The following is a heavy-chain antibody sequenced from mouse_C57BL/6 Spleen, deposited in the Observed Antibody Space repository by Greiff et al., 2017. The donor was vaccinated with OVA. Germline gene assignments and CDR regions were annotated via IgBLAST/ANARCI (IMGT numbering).Heavy chain of an antibody. D-gene: IGHD1-3*01. J-gene: IGHJ4*01. V-gene: IGHV1-26*01. CDR2: INPNNGGT. CDR3: ARGKGGAMDY. Sequence: EVRLQQSGPELVKPGASVKISCKASGYTFTDYYMNWVKQSHGKSLEWIGDINPNNGGTSYNQKFKGKATLTVDKSSSTAYMELRSLTSEDSAVYYCARGKGGAMDYWGQGTSVTVSS. CDR1: GYTFTDYY.